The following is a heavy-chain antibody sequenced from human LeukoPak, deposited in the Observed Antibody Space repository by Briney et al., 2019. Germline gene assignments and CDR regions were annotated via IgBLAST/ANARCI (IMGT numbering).Heavy chain of an antibody. J-gene: IGHJ3*02. D-gene: IGHD6-19*01. V-gene: IGHV4-59*08. CDR1: GGSISSYY. Sequence: PSETLSLTCTVSGGSISSYYWSWIRQPPGKGLEWIGYIYYSGSTNYNPSLKSRVTISVDTSKNQFSLKLSSVTAADTAVYYCARPSTSGWVPPFDAFDIWGQGTMVTVSS. CDR3: ARPSTSGWVPPFDAFDI. CDR2: IYYSGST.